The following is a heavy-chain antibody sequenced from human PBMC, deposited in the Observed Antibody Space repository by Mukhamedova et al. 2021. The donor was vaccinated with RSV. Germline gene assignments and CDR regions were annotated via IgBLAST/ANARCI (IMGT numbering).Heavy chain of an antibody. V-gene: IGHV4-34*01. CDR2: INYGGST. D-gene: IGHD6-13*01. J-gene: IGHJ1*01. Sequence: PPGMGLEWIGDINYGGSTNYNSSLRSRVAISIDTSKNQFSLKLTSVSAADSAVYYCVQGEMTSSWYNWFVDWGQGTLVTVSS. CDR3: VQGEMTSSWYNWFVD.